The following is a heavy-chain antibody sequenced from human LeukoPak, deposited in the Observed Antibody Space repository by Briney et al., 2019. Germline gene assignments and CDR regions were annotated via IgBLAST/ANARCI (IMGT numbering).Heavy chain of an antibody. CDR1: GYTFTGYY. J-gene: IGHJ3*01. V-gene: IGHV1-2*02. D-gene: IGHD4-17*01. CDR3: ATPSKILGDYVISSSDF. Sequence: GASVKVSCKASGYTFTGYYMHWVRQAPGQGLEWMGWINPNSGGTNYAQKFQGRVTMTRDTSISTAYMELSRLRPDDTAVYYCATPSKILGDYVISSSDFWGQGTMVIVSS. CDR2: INPNSGGT.